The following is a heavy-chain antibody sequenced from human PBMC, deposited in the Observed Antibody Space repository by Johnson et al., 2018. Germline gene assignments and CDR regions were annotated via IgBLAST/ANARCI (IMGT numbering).Heavy chain of an antibody. CDR2: ISYDGSNK. V-gene: IGHV3-30-3*01. J-gene: IGHJ3*02. CDR3: ARDDSSGGSAFDI. D-gene: IGHD3-22*01. Sequence: VQLLESGGGVVQPGRSLRVSCAASGFIFSSYAMHWVRQAPGKGLEWVAVISYDGSNKYYADSVKGRFTISRDNSKNTLYLQMNSLRAEDTAVYYCARDDSSGGSAFDIWGQGTMVTVSS. CDR1: GFIFSSYA.